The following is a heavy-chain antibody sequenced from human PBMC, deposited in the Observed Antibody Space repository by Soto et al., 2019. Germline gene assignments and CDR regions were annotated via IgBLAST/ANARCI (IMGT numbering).Heavy chain of an antibody. V-gene: IGHV4-39*01. CDR3: ARLPSRHLVDY. Sequence: SETQFLTCAVSGSSINSSGYYWGWIRQPPGKGVEWIGSMFYGVSTYYNPSLKSRVTVSVDTSKNQFSLNLRSVTAADTAVYYCARLPSRHLVDYWGQGTLVTVSS. CDR2: MFYGVST. CDR1: GSSINSSGYY. D-gene: IGHD3-3*02. J-gene: IGHJ4*02.